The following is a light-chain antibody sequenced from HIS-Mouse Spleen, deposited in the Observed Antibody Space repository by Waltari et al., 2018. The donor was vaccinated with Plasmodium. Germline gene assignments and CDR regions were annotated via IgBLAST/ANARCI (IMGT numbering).Light chain of an antibody. CDR3: AAWDDSLSGRV. CDR1: SSKSGSNY. Sequence: QSMLTQPPSASGTPGQRVTIPCSGSSSKSGSNYVYWYQQLPGTAPKLLIYRNNQRPSGVPDRFSGSKSGTSASLAISGLRSEDEADYYCAAWDDSLSGRVFGGGTKLTVL. J-gene: IGLJ3*02. V-gene: IGLV1-47*01. CDR2: RNN.